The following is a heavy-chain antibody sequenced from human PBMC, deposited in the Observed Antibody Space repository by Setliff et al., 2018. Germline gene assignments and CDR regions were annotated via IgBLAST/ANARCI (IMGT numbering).Heavy chain of an antibody. Sequence: GSLRLSCATSGLTFNSYAMSWVRQAPGKGLEWVSTVSVSGDNTYYTDSVKGRFTTSRDNSKNTLSLQMSSLRTEDTAIYFCAGQGPIFGSGLIPVFDQWGQGTMVTVSS. CDR2: VSVSGDNT. D-gene: IGHD3-3*01. V-gene: IGHV3-23*01. J-gene: IGHJ4*02. CDR3: AGQGPIFGSGLIPVFDQ. CDR1: GLTFNSYA.